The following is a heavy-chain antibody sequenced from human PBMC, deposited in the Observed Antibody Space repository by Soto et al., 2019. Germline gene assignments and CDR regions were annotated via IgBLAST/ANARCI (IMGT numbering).Heavy chain of an antibody. CDR2: MNPNSGNT. V-gene: IGHV1-8*01. CDR1: GYTFTSYD. J-gene: IGHJ6*02. CDR3: ARSGEILFQDVETIDYYYYYGMDV. Sequence: ASVKVSCKASGYTFTSYDINWVRQATGQGLEWMGWMNPNSGNTGYAQKFQGRVTMTRDTSTSTVYMELSSLRSEDTAVYYCARSGEILFQDVETIDYYYYYGMDVWGQGTTVTVSS. D-gene: IGHD2-15*01.